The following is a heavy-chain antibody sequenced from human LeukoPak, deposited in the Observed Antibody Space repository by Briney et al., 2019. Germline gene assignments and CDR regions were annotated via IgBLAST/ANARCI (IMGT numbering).Heavy chain of an antibody. CDR3: ARGSQWLDDYFDY. V-gene: IGHV4-4*07. Sequence: SETLSLTCTVSGGSIGTYLWSWIRQPAGKGLEWIGRIHSSGSTTYNPSLESRVTMSVDTSKIQFSLKLSSVTAADTAVYYCARGSQWLDDYFDYWGQGTLVTVSS. CDR1: GGSIGTYL. D-gene: IGHD6-19*01. J-gene: IGHJ4*02. CDR2: IHSSGST.